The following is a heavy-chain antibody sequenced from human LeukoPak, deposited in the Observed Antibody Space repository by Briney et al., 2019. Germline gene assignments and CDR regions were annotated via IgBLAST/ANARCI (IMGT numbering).Heavy chain of an antibody. CDR1: GYSISSGYY. CDR2: IYHSGST. V-gene: IGHV4-38-2*02. Sequence: SETLSLTCTVSGYSISSGYYWGWIRQPPGKGLEWIGSIYHSGSTYYNPSLKSRVTISVDTSKNQFSLKLSSVTAADTAVYYCARQVSEGSFDYWGQGTLVTVSS. CDR3: ARQVSEGSFDY. D-gene: IGHD1-14*01. J-gene: IGHJ4*02.